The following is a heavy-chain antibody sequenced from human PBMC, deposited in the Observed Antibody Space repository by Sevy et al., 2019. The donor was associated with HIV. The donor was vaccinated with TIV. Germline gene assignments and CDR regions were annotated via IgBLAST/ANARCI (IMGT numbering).Heavy chain of an antibody. CDR2: INGRGGSA. V-gene: IGHV3-23*01. Sequence: GGSLRLSCAASGFTFSSFAMSWVRHIPGNGLEWVSTINGRGGSAYYADSVKGRFTLSRDNSNNTVFLQMNRLRDEDTAVYYCARPTPRIAPSSAAFFDYSGQRTMVTVSS. CDR1: GFTFSSFA. CDR3: ARPTPRIAPSSAAFFDY. J-gene: IGHJ4*02. D-gene: IGHD1-26*01.